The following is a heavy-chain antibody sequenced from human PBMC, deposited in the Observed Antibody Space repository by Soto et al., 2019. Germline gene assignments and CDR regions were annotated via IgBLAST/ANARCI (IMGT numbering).Heavy chain of an antibody. Sequence: GGSLRLSCAASGFTFDDYAMHWVRQAPGKGLEWVSGISWNSGSIGYADSVKGRFTISRDNAKNSLYLQMNSLRAEDTALYYCAKDDYYDSSGPLDYWGQGTLVTVSS. CDR2: ISWNSGSI. V-gene: IGHV3-9*01. J-gene: IGHJ4*02. D-gene: IGHD3-22*01. CDR3: AKDDYYDSSGPLDY. CDR1: GFTFDDYA.